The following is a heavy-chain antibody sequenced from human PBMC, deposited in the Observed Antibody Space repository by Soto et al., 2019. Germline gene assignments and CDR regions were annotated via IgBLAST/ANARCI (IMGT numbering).Heavy chain of an antibody. CDR1: GGSISSYY. CDR3: AREAIVVVPAAHSYYYYGMDV. D-gene: IGHD2-2*01. CDR2: IYYSGST. V-gene: IGHV4-59*01. J-gene: IGHJ6*02. Sequence: SETLSLTCTVSGGSISSYYWSWIRQPPGKGLEWIGYIYYSGSTNYNPSLKSRVTISVDTSKNQFSLKLSPVTAADTAVYYCAREAIVVVPAAHSYYYYGMDVWGQGTTVTVSS.